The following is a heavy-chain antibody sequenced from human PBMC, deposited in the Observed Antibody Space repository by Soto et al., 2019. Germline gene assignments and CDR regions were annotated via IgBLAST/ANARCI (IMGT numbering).Heavy chain of an antibody. V-gene: IGHV4-30-4*01. Sequence: SETLSLTCPVSGGSISSGDYYWSWIRQPPGKGLEWIGYIYYSGTTYYNPSLQSRVTISVDTSKNQFSLKLSTVTAADTAVYYCATGYSYFDYWGQGTLVTVSS. D-gene: IGHD2-15*01. CDR3: ATGYSYFDY. J-gene: IGHJ4*02. CDR2: IYYSGTT. CDR1: GGSISSGDYY.